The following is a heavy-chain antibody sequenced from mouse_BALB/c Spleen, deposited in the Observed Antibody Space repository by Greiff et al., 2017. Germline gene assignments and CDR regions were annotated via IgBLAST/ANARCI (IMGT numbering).Heavy chain of an antibody. J-gene: IGHJ4*01. V-gene: IGHV1-9*01. Sequence: VQRVESGAELMKPGASVKISCKATGYTFSSYWIEWVKQRPGHGLEWIGEILPGSGSTNYNEKFKGKATFTADTSSNTAYMQLSSLTSEDSAVYYCARRGWSGAMDYWGQGTSVTVSS. CDR2: ILPGSGST. CDR1: GYTFSSYW. CDR3: ARRGWSGAMDY. D-gene: IGHD2-3*01.